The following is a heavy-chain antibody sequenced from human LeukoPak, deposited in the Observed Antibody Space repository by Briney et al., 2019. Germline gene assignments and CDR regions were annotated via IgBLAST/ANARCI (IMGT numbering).Heavy chain of an antibody. D-gene: IGHD3-10*01. CDR1: GGSISSYY. CDR3: ARRSYGSGRNWFDP. V-gene: IGHV4-59*08. J-gene: IGHJ5*02. Sequence: SETLSLTCTVSGGSISSYYWSWIRQPPGKGLEWIGYIYYSGSTYYNPSLKSRVTISVDTSKNQFSLKLSSVTAADTAVYYCARRSYGSGRNWFDPWGQGTLVTVSS. CDR2: IYYSGST.